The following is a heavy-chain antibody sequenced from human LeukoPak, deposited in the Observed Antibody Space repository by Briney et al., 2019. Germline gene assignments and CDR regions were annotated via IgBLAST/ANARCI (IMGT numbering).Heavy chain of an antibody. V-gene: IGHV1-2*02. CDR3: AAINYDMDV. D-gene: IGHD2-2*01. J-gene: IGHJ6*04. CDR1: GYIFTDYY. Sequence: ASVKVSCKASGYIFTDYYMHWVRQAPGQGLEGMGWINPKSDGTNYAQKFQGRVTMTRDTSISTAYMELSRLRSDDTAVYYCAAINYDMDVWGKGTTVTVSS. CDR2: INPKSDGT.